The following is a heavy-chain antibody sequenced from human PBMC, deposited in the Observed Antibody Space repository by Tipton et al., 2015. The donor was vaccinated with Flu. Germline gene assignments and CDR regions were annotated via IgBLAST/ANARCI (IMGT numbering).Heavy chain of an antibody. V-gene: IGHV4-31*03. CDR1: GGSISSGGYY. D-gene: IGHD5-12*01. CDR3: ARQRGYSGYSNY. CDR2: IYYSGST. Sequence: LSLTCTVSGGSISSGGYYWSWIRQHPGKGLEWIGYIYYSGSTYYNPSLKSRVTISVDTSKNQFSLKLSSVTAADTAVYYCARQRGYSGYSNYWGQGTLVTVSS. J-gene: IGHJ4*02.